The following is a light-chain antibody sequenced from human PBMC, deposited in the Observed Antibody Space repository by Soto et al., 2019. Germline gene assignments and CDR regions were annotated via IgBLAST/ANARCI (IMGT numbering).Light chain of an antibody. CDR2: AAS. V-gene: IGKV1-39*01. J-gene: IGKJ2*01. Sequence: DFQMTQSPSSLSASVGDRVTITCRASQGISSHLNWYQQKPGKAPRLLIYAASSLQSGVPSRFSGSGSGTDFTLTISSLQPDDFATYYCQQTYTTPYTFGQGTKLEIK. CDR1: QGISSH. CDR3: QQTYTTPYT.